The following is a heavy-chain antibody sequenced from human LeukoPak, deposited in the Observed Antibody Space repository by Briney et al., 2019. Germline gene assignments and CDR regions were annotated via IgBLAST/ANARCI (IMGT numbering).Heavy chain of an antibody. CDR2: IKQDGSEK. D-gene: IGHD6-19*01. CDR1: GFTFNGYW. CDR3: VRERSGWLFDY. V-gene: IGHV3-7*01. J-gene: IGHJ4*02. Sequence: GGSLRLSCAASGFTFNGYWMSWVRQAPGKGLEWVANIKQDGSEKYYVDSVRGRVTISRDNAENSLFLQMNSLRAEDTAVYYCVRERSGWLFDYWGQGTLVTVSS.